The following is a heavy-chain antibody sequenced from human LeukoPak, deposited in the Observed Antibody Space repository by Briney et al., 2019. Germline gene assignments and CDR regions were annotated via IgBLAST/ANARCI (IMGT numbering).Heavy chain of an antibody. Sequence: GGSLRLSCAVSGITLSKYGMTWVRQAPGKGLEWVAGISDSGGSTNYADSVKGRFTISRDSPKNTLYLQMNSLRAEDTAVYFCAKRGVVIRVILVGFHKEAYYFDSWGQGALVTVSS. CDR2: ISDSGGST. V-gene: IGHV3-23*01. CDR3: AKRGVVIRVILVGFHKEAYYFDS. D-gene: IGHD3-22*01. CDR1: GITLSKYG. J-gene: IGHJ4*02.